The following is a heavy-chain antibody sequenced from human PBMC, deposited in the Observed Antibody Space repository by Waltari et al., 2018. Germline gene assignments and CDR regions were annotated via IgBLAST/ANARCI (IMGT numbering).Heavy chain of an antibody. V-gene: IGHV1-2*02. CDR2: INPYSGGT. D-gene: IGHD2-2*01. Sequence: QVQLVRSGAEVKKPGASVKVSCQTSGYTFPAYHMSSGRQAPGQGLEWMGWINPYSGGTAYAQKFQGRVTLTRDTSISTAYMELNRLISDDSAMYYCATAPDAFQIINWGQGTLVTVSS. CDR1: GYTFPAYH. CDR3: ATAPDAFQIIN. J-gene: IGHJ4*02.